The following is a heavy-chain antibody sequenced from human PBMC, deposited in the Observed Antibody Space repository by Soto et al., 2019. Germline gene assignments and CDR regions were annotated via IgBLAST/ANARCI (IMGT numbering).Heavy chain of an antibody. CDR2: IDWDDDK. V-gene: IGHV2-70*11. CDR1: GFSLSTSGMC. Sequence: SGPTLVNPTQTLTLTCTFSGFSLSTSGMCVNWIRQPPGKALEWLARIDWDDDKYYSTSLKTRLTISKDTSKKQVVLTMTNMDPVDTGTYYCARVRSVSSGYYYYDYWGQGTLVTVSS. CDR3: ARVRSVSSGYYYYDY. J-gene: IGHJ4*02. D-gene: IGHD3-22*01.